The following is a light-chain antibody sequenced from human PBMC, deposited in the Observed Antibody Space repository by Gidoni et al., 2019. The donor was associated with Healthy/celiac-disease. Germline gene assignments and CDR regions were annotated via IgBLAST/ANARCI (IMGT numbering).Light chain of an antibody. J-gene: IGKJ4*01. CDR2: GAS. Sequence: EMVFTQSPCTLSLSPGERATLSCRASQSVSSSYLAWYQQRPGQAPRLLIYGASSRATGIPDRFSGSGSGTDFTLTLSRLEPEDFAVYYCQQYGSSPPDTFGGGTKVEIK. CDR1: QSVSSSY. V-gene: IGKV3-20*01. CDR3: QQYGSSPPDT.